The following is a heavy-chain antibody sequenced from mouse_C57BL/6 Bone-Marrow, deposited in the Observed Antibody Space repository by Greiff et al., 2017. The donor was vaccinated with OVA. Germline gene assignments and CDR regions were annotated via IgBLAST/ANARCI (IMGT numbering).Heavy chain of an antibody. D-gene: IGHD1-1*02. Sequence: EVKLMESGGGLVKPGGSLKLSCAASGFTFSSYAMSWVRQTPEKRLEWVATISDGGSYTYYPDNVKGRFTISRDNAKNNLYLQMSHLKSEDTAMYYCARGGGKGFAYWGQGTLVTVSA. J-gene: IGHJ3*01. CDR3: ARGGGKGFAY. V-gene: IGHV5-4*03. CDR2: ISDGGSYT. CDR1: GFTFSSYA.